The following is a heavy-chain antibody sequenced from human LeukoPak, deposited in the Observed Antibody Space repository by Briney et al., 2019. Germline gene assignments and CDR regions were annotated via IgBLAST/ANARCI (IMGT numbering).Heavy chain of an antibody. Sequence: GGSVRLSCAASGFTLSDYYMSWIRQAPGKGLEWVSYISSSGSTIYYADSVKGRFTISRDNAKNSLYLQMNSLRAEDTAVYYCAREGFGYYDSSGYDYWGQGTLVTVSS. V-gene: IGHV3-11*01. D-gene: IGHD3-22*01. CDR1: GFTLSDYY. CDR3: AREGFGYYDSSGYDY. J-gene: IGHJ4*02. CDR2: ISSSGSTI.